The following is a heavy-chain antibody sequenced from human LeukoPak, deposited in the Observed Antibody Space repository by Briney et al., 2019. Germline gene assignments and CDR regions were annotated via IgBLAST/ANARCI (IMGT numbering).Heavy chain of an antibody. V-gene: IGHV3-9*01. Sequence: GGSLRLSCAASGFTFDDYAMHWVRQAPGKGLEWVSGISWNSGSIGYADSVKGRFTISRDNAKNSLFLQMNSLRAEDTAMYYCARCGDGLPCDFDYWGQGTLLTVSS. J-gene: IGHJ4*02. CDR2: ISWNSGSI. CDR1: GFTFDDYA. D-gene: IGHD3-10*01. CDR3: ARCGDGLPCDFDY.